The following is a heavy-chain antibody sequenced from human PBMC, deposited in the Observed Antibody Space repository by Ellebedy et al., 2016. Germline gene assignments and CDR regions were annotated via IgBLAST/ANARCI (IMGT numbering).Heavy chain of an antibody. CDR3: ASRRSPSRGWYDRRLLAKRSPGAGVWFDP. CDR1: GGSISSSSYS. V-gene: IGHV4-39*07. Sequence: SETLSLTCTVSGGSISSSSYSWNWIRQPPGKGLEWIGEINHRGSTNYTPSLKSRITISLDTSNKQFSLKLNSVAAADTAVYYCASRRSPSRGWYDRRLLAKRSPGAGVWFDPWGQGSLVTVSS. CDR2: INHRGST. J-gene: IGHJ5*02. D-gene: IGHD6-19*01.